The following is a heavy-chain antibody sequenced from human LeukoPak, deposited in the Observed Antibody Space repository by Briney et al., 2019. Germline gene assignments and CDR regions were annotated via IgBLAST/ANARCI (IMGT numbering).Heavy chain of an antibody. CDR3: ARASYDFWSGYYSLNNWFDP. D-gene: IGHD3-3*01. CDR2: INHSGST. V-gene: IGHV4-34*01. J-gene: IGHJ5*02. Sequence: SETLSLTCAVYGGSFSGYYWSWIRQPPGRGLEWIGEINHSGSTNYNSSLKSRVTISIATSMTQFSLKLSSVTAADTAMYYCARASYDFWSGYYSLNNWFDPWGQGTLVTVSS. CDR1: GGSFSGYY.